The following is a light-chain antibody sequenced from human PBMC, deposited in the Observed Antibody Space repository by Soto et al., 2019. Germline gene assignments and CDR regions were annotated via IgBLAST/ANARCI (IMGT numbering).Light chain of an antibody. Sequence: DIQMTQSPSSLSASVGDRVTITCQASHDITNSLNWYQQKPGKAPMLLIYDASNLQTGVPSRFSGSGSGTDFTFTISSLQPEDIATYYCQQYDNLPFTFGPGTRVGIK. CDR2: DAS. V-gene: IGKV1-33*01. CDR1: HDITNS. CDR3: QQYDNLPFT. J-gene: IGKJ3*01.